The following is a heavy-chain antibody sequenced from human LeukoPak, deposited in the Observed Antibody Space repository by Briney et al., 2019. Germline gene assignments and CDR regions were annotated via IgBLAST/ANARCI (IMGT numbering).Heavy chain of an antibody. J-gene: IGHJ4*02. CDR3: ARGLPSIAARGCYFDY. CDR2: ISASGNT. CDR1: GGSISNYY. D-gene: IGHD6-6*01. V-gene: IGHV4-4*07. Sequence: PSETLSLTCTVSGGSISNYYWSWIRQPAGKGLEWIGRISASGNTNYNPSLKSRVTMSVDTSMNLFALKLSSVTAADTAVYYCARGLPSIAARGCYFDYWGQGTLVTVSS.